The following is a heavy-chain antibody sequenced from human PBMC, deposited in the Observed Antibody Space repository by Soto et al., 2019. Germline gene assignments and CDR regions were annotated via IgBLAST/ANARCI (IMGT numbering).Heavy chain of an antibody. CDR1: GYTFTSYG. CDR2: INPYNGNT. V-gene: IGHV1-18*01. J-gene: IGHJ4*02. CDR3: TRDLGAQIVAY. D-gene: IGHD3-22*01. Sequence: QVQLVQSGAEVKKPGASVKVSCKASGYTFTSYGISWVRQAPGQGLEWMGWINPYNGNTKYAPKLHGRVTMTADPATSTASRELRSLRADGTAVYYCTRDLGAQIVAYWGQGTLVTVSS.